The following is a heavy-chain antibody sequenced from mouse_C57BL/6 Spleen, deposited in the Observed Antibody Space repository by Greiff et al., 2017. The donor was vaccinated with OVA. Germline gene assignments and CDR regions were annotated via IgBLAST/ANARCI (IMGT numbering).Heavy chain of an antibody. Sequence: QVQLQQSGPELVKPGASVKISCKASGYTFTDYYINWVKQRPGQGLEWIGWIFPGSGSTYYNEKFKGKATLTVDKSSSTAYMLLSSLTSEDSAVYFCARSGISHYDYDSYAMDYWGQGTSVTVSS. CDR3: ARSGISHYDYDSYAMDY. J-gene: IGHJ4*01. CDR1: GYTFTDYY. CDR2: IFPGSGST. D-gene: IGHD2-4*01. V-gene: IGHV1-75*01.